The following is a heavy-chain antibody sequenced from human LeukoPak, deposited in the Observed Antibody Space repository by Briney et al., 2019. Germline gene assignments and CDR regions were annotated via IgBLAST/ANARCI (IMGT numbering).Heavy chain of an antibody. CDR1: GGSISSYY. V-gene: IGHV4-59*01. J-gene: IGHJ3*02. CDR2: MYYSGST. D-gene: IGHD5-18*01. CDR3: ARGGYTYGFDAFDI. Sequence: SETLSLTCTVSGGSISSYYWSWIRQPPGKGLEWIGYMYYSGSTNYNPSTNYNPSLKSRVTISVDTSKNQFSLKLSSVTAADTAVYYCARGGYTYGFDAFDIWGQGTMVTVSS.